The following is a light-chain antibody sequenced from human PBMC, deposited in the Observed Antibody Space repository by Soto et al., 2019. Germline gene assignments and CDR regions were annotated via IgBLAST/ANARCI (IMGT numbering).Light chain of an antibody. Sequence: QSALTQPASVSGSPGQSITISCNGTSSDVGRYNYVSWYQQYPAKAPKLIIYDVSNRPSGVSDRFSGSKSGSTASLTISGLQADDEADYFCSSYTSTIYVIFGGGTKLTVL. V-gene: IGLV2-14*01. CDR1: SSDVGRYNY. CDR3: SSYTSTIYVI. CDR2: DVS. J-gene: IGLJ2*01.